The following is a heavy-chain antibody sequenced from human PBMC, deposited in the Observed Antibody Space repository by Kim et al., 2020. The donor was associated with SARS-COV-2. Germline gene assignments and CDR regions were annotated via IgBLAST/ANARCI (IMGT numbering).Heavy chain of an antibody. Sequence: SETLSLTCTVSGGSISSGGYYWSWIRQHPGKGLEWIGYIYYSGSTYYNPSLKSRVTISVDTSKNQFSLKLSSVTAADTAVYYCAGDRGVGQQLAFDYWGQGTLVTVSS. J-gene: IGHJ4*02. CDR1: GGSISSGGYY. D-gene: IGHD6-13*01. V-gene: IGHV4-31*03. CDR3: AGDRGVGQQLAFDY. CDR2: IYYSGST.